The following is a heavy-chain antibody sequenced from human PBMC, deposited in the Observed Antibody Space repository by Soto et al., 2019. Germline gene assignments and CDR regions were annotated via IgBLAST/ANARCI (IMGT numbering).Heavy chain of an antibody. D-gene: IGHD6-13*01. J-gene: IGHJ4*02. V-gene: IGHV4-4*02. CDR1: GDSISSSNW. Sequence: QVQLQESGPGLVKPSGTLSLTCAVSGDSISSSNWWSWVRQPPGKGLEWIGEIYHSGSTNYNPSPKSRVTISLDKSKNQFSLTLSSVTAADTAVYYCAREGGSTWYIVYWGQGTLVTVSS. CDR2: IYHSGST. CDR3: AREGGSTWYIVY.